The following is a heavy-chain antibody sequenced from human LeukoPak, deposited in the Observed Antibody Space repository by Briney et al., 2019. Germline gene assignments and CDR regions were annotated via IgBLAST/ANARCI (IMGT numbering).Heavy chain of an antibody. D-gene: IGHD3-10*01. V-gene: IGHV1-18*04. Sequence: GASVKVSCKASGYTFTSYGISWVRQAPGQGLEWMGWISAYNGNTNYAQKLQGRVTMTTDTSTSTAYMELRSLRSDVTAVYYCARGRGFGELSLEYYFDYWGQGTLVTVSS. CDR2: ISAYNGNT. J-gene: IGHJ4*02. CDR3: ARGRGFGELSLEYYFDY. CDR1: GYTFTSYG.